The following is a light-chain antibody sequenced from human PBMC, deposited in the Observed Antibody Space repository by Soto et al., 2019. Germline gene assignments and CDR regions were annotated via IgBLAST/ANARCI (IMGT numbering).Light chain of an antibody. CDR3: QQYYSTPPYT. CDR1: QSVLYSSNNKNY. CDR2: WAS. Sequence: DIVMTQSPDSLAVSLGERATINCKSSQSVLYSSNNKNYLAWYQQKPGQPPKLLIYWASTRESGVPDRFSGGGSATDFRVPISSLQAEDVAVSYCQQYYSTPPYTFGQGTKLEI. V-gene: IGKV4-1*01. J-gene: IGKJ2*01.